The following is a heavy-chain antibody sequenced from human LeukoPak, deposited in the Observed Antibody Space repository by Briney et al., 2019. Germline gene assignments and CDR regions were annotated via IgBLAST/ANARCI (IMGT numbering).Heavy chain of an antibody. D-gene: IGHD3-22*01. CDR3: ARRDDSSGYHKIFDY. CDR2: IHHSGST. CDR1: GYSISSGYY. V-gene: IGHV4-38-2*02. J-gene: IGHJ4*02. Sequence: SETLSLTCTVSGYSISSGYYWGWIRQPPGKGLEWIGSIHHSGSTNYNPSLKSRVTISIDTSKNQFYLKLSSLTAADTAVYYCARRDDSSGYHKIFDYWGPGTLVTVSS.